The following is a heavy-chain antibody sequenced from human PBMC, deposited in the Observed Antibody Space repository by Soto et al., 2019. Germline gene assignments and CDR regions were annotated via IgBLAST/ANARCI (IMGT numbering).Heavy chain of an antibody. J-gene: IGHJ6*02. CDR1: GYTFTSYA. CDR3: ARGQYYYGSGSYYNDYYYYGMDV. V-gene: IGHV1-3*01. CDR2: INAGNGNT. D-gene: IGHD3-10*01. Sequence: QVQLVQSGAEVKKPGASVKVSCKASGYTFTSYAMNWVRQAPGQRLEWMGWINAGNGNTKYSQKFQGRVTITRDTSGSTAYMELSSLRSEDTAVYYCARGQYYYGSGSYYNDYYYYGMDVWGQGTTVTVSS.